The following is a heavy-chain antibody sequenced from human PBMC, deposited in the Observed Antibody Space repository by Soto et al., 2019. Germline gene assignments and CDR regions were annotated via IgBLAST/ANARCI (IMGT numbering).Heavy chain of an antibody. Sequence: EVQLLESGGGLVQPGGSLRLSCAASGFTFSTYTMSWVRQSPGKGLEWVARISGSGNSKYYADSVKGRFTISRDNSKNTLYLPVNSPRADDTAIYYCATTLYSNSVPPEGYWGQGTLVTVSS. CDR2: ISGSGNSK. V-gene: IGHV3-23*01. J-gene: IGHJ4*02. D-gene: IGHD4-4*01. CDR1: GFTFSTYT. CDR3: ATTLYSNSVPPEGY.